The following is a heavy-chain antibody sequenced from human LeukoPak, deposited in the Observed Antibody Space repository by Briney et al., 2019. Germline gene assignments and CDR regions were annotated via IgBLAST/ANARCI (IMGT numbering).Heavy chain of an antibody. Sequence: ASVKVSCKASGYTFTGYYMHWVRQAPGQGLEWMGWIDPNSGGTNYARKFGGRVTMTRDTSISTDYMELSRLKSDDTAVYYCASDIADYGGNSVSWGQGTLVTVSS. D-gene: IGHD4-23*01. CDR2: IDPNSGGT. V-gene: IGHV1-2*02. CDR1: GYTFTGYY. J-gene: IGHJ4*02. CDR3: ASDIADYGGNSVS.